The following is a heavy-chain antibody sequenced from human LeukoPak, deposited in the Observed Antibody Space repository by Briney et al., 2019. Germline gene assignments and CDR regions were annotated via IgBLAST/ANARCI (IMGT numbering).Heavy chain of an antibody. CDR1: GDTFNSYA. J-gene: IGHJ3*02. Sequence: ASVKVSCKASGDTFNSYAIAWVRQAPGQGLEWMGWINTNTGNPTYAQGFTGRFVFSLDTSVSTAYLQISSLKAEDTAVYYCARDLYYDSSADAFDIWGQGTMVTVSS. CDR2: INTNTGNP. D-gene: IGHD3-22*01. V-gene: IGHV7-4-1*02. CDR3: ARDLYYDSSADAFDI.